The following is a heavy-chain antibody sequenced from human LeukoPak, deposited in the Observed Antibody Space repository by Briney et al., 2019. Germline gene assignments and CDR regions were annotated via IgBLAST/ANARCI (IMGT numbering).Heavy chain of an antibody. V-gene: IGHV4-34*01. Sequence: SETLSPTCAVYGGSFSGYYWSWIRQPPGKGLEWIGEINHSGSTNYNPSLKSRVTISVDTSKNQFSLKLSSVTAADTAVYYCARVGKQWLVHLWGQGTLVTVSS. CDR1: GGSFSGYY. CDR2: INHSGST. J-gene: IGHJ4*02. CDR3: ARVGKQWLVHL. D-gene: IGHD6-19*01.